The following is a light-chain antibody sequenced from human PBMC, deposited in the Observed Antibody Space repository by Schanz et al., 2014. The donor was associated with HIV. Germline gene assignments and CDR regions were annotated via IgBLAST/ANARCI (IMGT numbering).Light chain of an antibody. CDR1: DRDIGDNNY. V-gene: IGLV2-14*03. CDR2: DVT. CDR3: GSCSTTNTCT. Sequence: QSVLTQPPSVSAAPGQRVTISCTGSDRDIGDNNYVSWYQQHPGKAPKLIIYDVTNRPSGVSARFSGSKSGNTASLTISGLQAEDEADYYCGSCSTTNTCTFGGGTKLTVL. J-gene: IGLJ3*02.